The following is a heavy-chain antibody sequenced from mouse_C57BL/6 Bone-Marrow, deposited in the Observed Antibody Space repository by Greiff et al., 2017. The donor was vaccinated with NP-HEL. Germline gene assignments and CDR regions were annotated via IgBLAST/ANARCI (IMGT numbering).Heavy chain of an antibody. D-gene: IGHD2-4*01. V-gene: IGHV1-14*01. J-gene: IGHJ2*01. Sequence: EVQLQQSGPELVKPGASVKMSCKASGYTFTSYVMHWVKQKPGQGLEWIGYIYPYNDGTKYNEKFKGKATLTSDKSSSTAYMELSSLTSEDSAVYYCARRGLYDYDGYYFDYWGQGTTLTVSS. CDR3: ARRGLYDYDGYYFDY. CDR1: GYTFTSYV. CDR2: IYPYNDGT.